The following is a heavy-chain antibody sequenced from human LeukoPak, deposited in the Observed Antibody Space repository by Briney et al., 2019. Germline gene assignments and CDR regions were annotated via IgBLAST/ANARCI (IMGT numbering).Heavy chain of an antibody. Sequence: ASVKVSCKASGYTFTSYDINWVRQATGQGLEWMGWMNPNSGNTGYAQKFQGRVTITRNTSISTAYMELSSLRSEDTAVYYCAGTTVTDLGAFDVWGQGTMVTVSS. CDR2: MNPNSGNT. J-gene: IGHJ3*01. D-gene: IGHD4-17*01. CDR1: GYTFTSYD. V-gene: IGHV1-8*03. CDR3: AGTTVTDLGAFDV.